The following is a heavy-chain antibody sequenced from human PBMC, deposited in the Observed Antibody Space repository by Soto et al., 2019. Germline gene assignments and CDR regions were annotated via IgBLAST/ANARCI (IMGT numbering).Heavy chain of an antibody. V-gene: IGHV4-59*01. Sequence: SDTLSLTCTVSGGSLSSYYWSWIRQPPGKGLEWIGYIYYSGSTNYNPSLKSRVTISVDTSKNQFSLKLSSVTAADTAVYYCARARAAGRGYWFDPWGQGTLVNVSS. CDR2: IYYSGST. CDR3: ARARAAGRGYWFDP. D-gene: IGHD6-13*01. J-gene: IGHJ5*02. CDR1: GGSLSSYY.